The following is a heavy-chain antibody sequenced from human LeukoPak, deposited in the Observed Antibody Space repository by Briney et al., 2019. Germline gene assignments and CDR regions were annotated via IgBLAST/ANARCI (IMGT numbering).Heavy chain of an antibody. D-gene: IGHD3-3*01. V-gene: IGHV3-33*08. Sequence: PGGSLRLSCAASGFTFSSYWMHWVRQAPGKGLEWVAVIWYDGSNKYYADSVKGRFTISRDNSKNTLCLQMNSLRAEDTAVYYCARDHRGSIFGVVMNYYYYGMDVWGQGTTVTVSS. J-gene: IGHJ6*02. CDR2: IWYDGSNK. CDR1: GFTFSSYW. CDR3: ARDHRGSIFGVVMNYYYYGMDV.